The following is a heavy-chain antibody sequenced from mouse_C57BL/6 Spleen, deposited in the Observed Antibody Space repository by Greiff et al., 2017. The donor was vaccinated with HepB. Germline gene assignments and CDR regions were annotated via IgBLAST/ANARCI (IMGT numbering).Heavy chain of an antibody. D-gene: IGHD4-1*01. CDR1: GYTFTSYW. Sequence: QVQLKQPGAELVKPGASVKLSCKASGYTFTSYWMHWVKQRPGQGLEWIGRIHPSDSDTNYNQKFKGKATLTVDKSSSTAYMQLSSLTSEDSAVYYCAISLNWIYAMDYWGQGTSVTVSS. CDR2: IHPSDSDT. J-gene: IGHJ4*01. V-gene: IGHV1-74*01. CDR3: AISLNWIYAMDY.